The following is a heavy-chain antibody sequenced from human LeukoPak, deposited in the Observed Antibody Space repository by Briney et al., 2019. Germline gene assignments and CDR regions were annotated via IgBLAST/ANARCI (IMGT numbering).Heavy chain of an antibody. CDR3: ARDTGDSSGYYYDFDY. CDR2: IIPIFGTA. CDR1: GGTFSSYA. J-gene: IGHJ4*02. V-gene: IGHV1-69*05. Sequence: SVKVSCKASGGTFSSYAISWVRQAPGQGLEWMGGIIPIFGTANYAQKFQGRVTITTDESTSTAYMELSSLRSEDTAVYYCARDTGDSSGYYYDFDYWGQGTLVTVSS. D-gene: IGHD3-22*01.